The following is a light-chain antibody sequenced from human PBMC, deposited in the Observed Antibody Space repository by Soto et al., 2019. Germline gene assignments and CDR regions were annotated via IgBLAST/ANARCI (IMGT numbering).Light chain of an antibody. CDR1: QSISNF. CDR3: QQSYSTPLT. J-gene: IGKJ4*01. CDR2: AAS. V-gene: IGKV1-39*01. Sequence: DIQMTQSPSSLSASGGDRVTITCRASQSISNFLNWYQQKPGKAPKLLIYAASSLQSGVPARFSGSGSGTDFTLTISSLQPEDFATYYCQQSYSTPLTFGGGTKVEIK.